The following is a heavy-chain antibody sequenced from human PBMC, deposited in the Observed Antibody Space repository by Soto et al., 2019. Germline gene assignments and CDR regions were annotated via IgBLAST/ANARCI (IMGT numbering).Heavy chain of an antibody. CDR2: IYYSGST. CDR1: GGSISSGGYY. J-gene: IGHJ3*02. Sequence: QVQLQESGPGLVKPSQTLSLTCTVSGGSISSGGYYWSWIRQHPGKGLEWIGYIYYSGSTYYNPSLKSRVTISVDTSKNQFSLKLSSVTAADTAVYYCARVPGYCSSTSCLIDAFDIWGQGTMVTVSS. D-gene: IGHD2-2*01. V-gene: IGHV4-31*03. CDR3: ARVPGYCSSTSCLIDAFDI.